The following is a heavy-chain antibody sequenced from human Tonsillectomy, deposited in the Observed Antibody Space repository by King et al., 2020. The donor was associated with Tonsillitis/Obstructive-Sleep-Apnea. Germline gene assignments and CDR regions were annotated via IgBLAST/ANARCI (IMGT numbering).Heavy chain of an antibody. CDR1: GGSFSGYY. CDR2: ISHSGST. Sequence: QVQLQQWGAGLLKPSETLYLTCGVYGGSFSGYYWSWIRQPPGKGLEWIGEISHSGSTNYNPSLKNRVTLSVDTSKNQFSLKLSSVTAADTAVYYCARDNGGGSAFDIWGQGTMVTVSS. V-gene: IGHV4-34*01. CDR3: ARDNGGGSAFDI. J-gene: IGHJ3*02. D-gene: IGHD3-16*01.